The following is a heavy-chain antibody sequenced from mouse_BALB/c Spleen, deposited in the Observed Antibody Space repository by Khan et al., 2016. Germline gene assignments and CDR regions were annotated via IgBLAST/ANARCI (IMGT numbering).Heavy chain of an antibody. CDR1: GFTFRSYG. D-gene: IGHD1-1*01. Sequence: EVELVESGGGLVQPGGSLKLSCAASGFTFRSYGMSWVRQTSDKRLDLVATTNNNGGNTAYQESVKGRFNISRDNAKNTRYQHMSSLTPEETASHSFAICYTFCSPYFDYSGHGTTLTVSS. CDR2: TNNNGGNT. J-gene: IGHJ2*01. CDR3: AICYTFCSPYFDY. V-gene: IGHV5-6-3*01.